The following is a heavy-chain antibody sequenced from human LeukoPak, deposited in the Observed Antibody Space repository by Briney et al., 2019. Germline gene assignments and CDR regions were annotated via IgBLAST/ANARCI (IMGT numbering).Heavy chain of an antibody. J-gene: IGHJ4*02. Sequence: PGGSLRLSCAVYGITFSRYSMNWVRQAPGKGLELVSYISSSSSTTYYADSVKDRFTISRDNARNLVYLEMNSLRAEDTALYYCALGWYAIDYWGQGTLVTVSS. V-gene: IGHV3-48*04. CDR2: ISSSSSTT. D-gene: IGHD6-19*01. CDR3: ALGWYAIDY. CDR1: GITFSRYS.